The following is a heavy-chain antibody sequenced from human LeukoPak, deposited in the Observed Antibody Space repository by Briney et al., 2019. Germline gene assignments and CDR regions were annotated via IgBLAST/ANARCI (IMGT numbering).Heavy chain of an antibody. J-gene: IGHJ3*02. CDR1: GSEDYA. D-gene: IGHD3/OR15-3a*01. CDR2: LSWNSVSI. Sequence: PGGSLRLTCVVSGSEDYAMHWVRQAPGKGLEWVSGLSWNSVSIGYADSVKGRFTVSRDNAKRSLFLQMNSLRPEDTALYYCAKSRGLSDDYYFFDIWGQGTMVTVSS. V-gene: IGHV3-9*02. CDR3: AKSRGLSDDYYFFDI.